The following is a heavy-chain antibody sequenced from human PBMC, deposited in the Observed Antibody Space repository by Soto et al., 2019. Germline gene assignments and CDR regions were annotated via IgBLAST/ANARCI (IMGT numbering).Heavy chain of an antibody. CDR3: AKDRQRCLEWFQYYYGMDV. CDR1: GFTFSSYG. J-gene: IGHJ6*02. Sequence: GGSLRLSCAASGFTFSSYGMHWVRPAPGQGLEWVAVISYDGSNKYYADSVKGRFTISRDNSKNTLYLQMNSLRAEDTAVYYCAKDRQRCLEWFQYYYGMDVWGQGTTVTVSS. V-gene: IGHV3-30*18. CDR2: ISYDGSNK. D-gene: IGHD3-3*01.